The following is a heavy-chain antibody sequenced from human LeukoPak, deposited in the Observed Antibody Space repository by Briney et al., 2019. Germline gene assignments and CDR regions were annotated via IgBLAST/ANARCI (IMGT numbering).Heavy chain of an antibody. V-gene: IGHV1-18*01. CDR1: GYTFSSKS. D-gene: IGHD2-15*01. Sequence: GASVKVSCKASGYTFSSKSISWVRQAPGQALEWIGSISAYTRKTSYAQKLQGRVTMTTDSSTSTVYMELRSLRSDDTAVYYCARWGDCSDGGCHAGLRDYYYYLDVWGKGTTVSVSS. CDR3: ARWGDCSDGGCHAGLRDYYYYLDV. J-gene: IGHJ6*03. CDR2: ISAYTRKT.